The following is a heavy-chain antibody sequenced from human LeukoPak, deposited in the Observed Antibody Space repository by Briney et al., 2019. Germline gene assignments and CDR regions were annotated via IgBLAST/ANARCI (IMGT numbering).Heavy chain of an antibody. CDR1: GFTFSSYW. CDR3: AKDLLSSAYQLLYYGGTRGAFDI. CDR2: INSDGSST. J-gene: IGHJ3*02. D-gene: IGHD2-2*02. V-gene: IGHV3-74*01. Sequence: PGGSLRLSCAASGFTFSSYWMHWVRQAPGKGLVWVSRINSDGSSTSYADSVKGRFTISRDNSKNTLYLQMNSLRAEDTAVYYCAKDLLSSAYQLLYYGGTRGAFDIWGQGTMVTVSS.